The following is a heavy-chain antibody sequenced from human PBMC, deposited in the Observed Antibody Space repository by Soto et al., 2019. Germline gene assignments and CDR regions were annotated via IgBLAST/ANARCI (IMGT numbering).Heavy chain of an antibody. CDR1: GFTFSSYH. J-gene: IGHJ4*02. CDR2: IWNDESNK. CDR3: ARIGSWALNFDY. V-gene: IGHV3-33*01. D-gene: IGHD6-13*01. Sequence: QVQLVESGGGVVQPGRSLRLSCAASGFTFSSYHMHWVRQAPGKGREWVAVIWNDESNKFYADSVKGRFTISRDNSKNMMWLQMNSLRVEDTAAYYCARIGSWALNFDYWGQGSLVIVSS.